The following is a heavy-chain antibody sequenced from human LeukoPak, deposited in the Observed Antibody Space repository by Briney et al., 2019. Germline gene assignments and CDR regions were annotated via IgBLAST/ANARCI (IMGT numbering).Heavy chain of an antibody. Sequence: SETLSLTCTVSGGSIGSSFYCWGWIRQPPGKGLEWIGTICYTGSTYYNPSLKSRVTISVDTSKNQFSLKLSSVTAADTAVYYCARRGSENYYVDYWGQGTLVTVSS. J-gene: IGHJ4*02. D-gene: IGHD3-10*01. CDR1: GGSIGSSFYC. V-gene: IGHV4-39*01. CDR2: ICYTGST. CDR3: ARRGSENYYVDY.